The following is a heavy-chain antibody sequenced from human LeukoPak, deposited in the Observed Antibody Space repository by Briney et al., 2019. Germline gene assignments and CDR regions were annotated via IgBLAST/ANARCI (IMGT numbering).Heavy chain of an antibody. J-gene: IGHJ4*02. Sequence: GRSLRLSCAASGFTFHDYAMHWVRQAPGKGLEWVSGISWYSGTVGYADSVKGRFTISRVNAKNSLYLHMNSLRSEDTASYYCARVSGYSTGWSSFDYWGQGALVIVSS. V-gene: IGHV3-9*01. CDR2: ISWYSGTV. CDR1: GFTFHDYA. D-gene: IGHD6-19*01. CDR3: ARVSGYSTGWSSFDY.